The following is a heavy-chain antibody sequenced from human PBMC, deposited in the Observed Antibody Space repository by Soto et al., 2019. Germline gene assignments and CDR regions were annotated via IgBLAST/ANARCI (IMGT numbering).Heavy chain of an antibody. CDR3: ARDRSYCSGGRCYPDY. CDR1: GYTFTSYA. CDR2: INAGNGNT. J-gene: IGHJ4*02. Sequence: QVQLMQSGAEVKKPGASVKVSCKASGYTFTSYAMHWVRQAPGQRLEWMGWINAGNGNTKYSQKFQGRVTITRDTSASTAYMELSSLRSEDTAVYYCARDRSYCSGGRCYPDYWGQGTLVTVSS. V-gene: IGHV1-3*01. D-gene: IGHD2-15*01.